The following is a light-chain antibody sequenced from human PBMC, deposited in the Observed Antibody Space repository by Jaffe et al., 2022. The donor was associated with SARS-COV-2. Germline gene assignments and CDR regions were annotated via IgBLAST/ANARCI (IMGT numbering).Light chain of an antibody. CDR1: SSDVGGYNH. CDR3: SSYASSNTYV. CDR2: DVT. J-gene: IGLJ1*01. Sequence: QSALTQPASVSGSPGQSITISCTGTSSDVGGYNHVSWYQQHPGKAPKLMIYDVTNRPSGVSNRFSGSWSGNTASLTISGLQAEDEADYYCSSYASSNTYVFGTGTKVTVL. V-gene: IGLV2-14*01.